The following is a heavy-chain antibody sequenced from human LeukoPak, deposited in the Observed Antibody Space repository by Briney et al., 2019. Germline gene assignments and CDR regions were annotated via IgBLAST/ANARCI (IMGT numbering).Heavy chain of an antibody. D-gene: IGHD4-17*01. CDR2: IYYSGST. CDR3: ARVMTTVTGSFDY. CDR1: GGSISSYY. V-gene: IGHV4-59*12. J-gene: IGHJ4*02. Sequence: SETLSLTCTVSGGSISSYYWSWIRQPPGKGLEWIGYIYYSGSTNYNPSLKSRVTISVDTSKNQFSLKLSSVTAADTAVYYCARVMTTVTGSFDYWGQGTLVTVSS.